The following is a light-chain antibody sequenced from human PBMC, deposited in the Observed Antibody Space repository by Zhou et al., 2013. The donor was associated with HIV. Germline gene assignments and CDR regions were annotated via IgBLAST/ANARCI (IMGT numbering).Light chain of an antibody. CDR2: AAS. J-gene: IGKJ1*01. CDR1: QSVNHY. Sequence: EIVLTQSPGTVSLSPGERATLSCRASQSVNHYLAWYQQKPGQAPRLLIYAASSRATDVPARFSGSGSGTDFTLTVSSLQSEDVAVYYCHQYNNWPPGGTFGQGTKVEIK. CDR3: HQYNNWPPGGT. V-gene: IGKV3-15*01.